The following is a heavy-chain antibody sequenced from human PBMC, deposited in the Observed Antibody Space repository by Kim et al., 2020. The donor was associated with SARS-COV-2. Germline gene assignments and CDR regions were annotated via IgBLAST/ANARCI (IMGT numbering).Heavy chain of an antibody. V-gene: IGHV3-23*01. Sequence: GGSLRLSCAASGFTFSSYAMSWVRQAPGMGLEWVSAISGSGGSTYYADFVKGRFTISRVNSKNTLYLQMNSLRAEDTAVYYCAKDPRDRGAAAGSLYAYYCAYRGQGALVTVSS. D-gene: IGHD6-13*01. J-gene: IGHJ4*02. CDR2: ISGSGGST. CDR3: AKDPRDRGAAAGSLYAYYCAY. CDR1: GFTFSSYA.